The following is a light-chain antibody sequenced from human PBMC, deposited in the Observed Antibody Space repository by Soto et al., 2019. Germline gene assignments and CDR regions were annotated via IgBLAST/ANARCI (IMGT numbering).Light chain of an antibody. J-gene: IGKJ1*01. V-gene: IGKV3-15*01. CDR1: QSVGSN. Sequence: EIEMTQSPATLSVSPGERATLSCRASQSVGSNLAWYQQKPGQAPRLLMYGASTRATGVPARFSGSGSGAEFTLTISSLQSEDFAVYYCQQYNNRPPWTFGQGTKVEIE. CDR2: GAS. CDR3: QQYNNRPPWT.